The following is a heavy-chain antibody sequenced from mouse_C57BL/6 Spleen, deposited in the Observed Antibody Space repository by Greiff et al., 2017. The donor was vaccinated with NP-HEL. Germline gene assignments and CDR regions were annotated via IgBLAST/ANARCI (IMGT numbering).Heavy chain of an antibody. Sequence: EVQLVESEGGLVQPGSSMKLSCTASGFTFSDYYMAWVRQVPEKGLEWVADINYDGSSTYYLDSLKSRFIISRDNAKNILYLQMSSLKSEDTATYYCAREGSSYDYAMDYWGQGTSVTVSS. V-gene: IGHV5-16*01. CDR1: GFTFSDYY. CDR2: INYDGSST. D-gene: IGHD1-1*01. J-gene: IGHJ4*01. CDR3: AREGSSYDYAMDY.